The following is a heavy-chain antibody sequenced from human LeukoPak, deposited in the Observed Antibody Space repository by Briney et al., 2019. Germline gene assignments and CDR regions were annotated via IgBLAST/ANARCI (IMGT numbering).Heavy chain of an antibody. CDR2: IYPGDSDT. Sequence: GESLKISCKGSGYSFTSYWIGWVRQMPGKGLEWMGIIYPGDSDTRYSPSFQGQVTISADKSISTAYLQWSSLKASDTAMYYCARSAILNPEDPAPSNWFDPWGQGTLVTVSS. J-gene: IGHJ5*02. D-gene: IGHD1-14*01. CDR3: ARSAILNPEDPAPSNWFDP. CDR1: GYSFTSYW. V-gene: IGHV5-51*01.